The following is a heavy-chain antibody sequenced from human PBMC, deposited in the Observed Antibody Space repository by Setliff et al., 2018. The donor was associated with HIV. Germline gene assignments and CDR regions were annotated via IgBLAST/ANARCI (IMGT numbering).Heavy chain of an antibody. D-gene: IGHD2-15*01. CDR2: IYTSGST. V-gene: IGHV4-4*07. J-gene: IGHJ3*02. Sequence: SETLSLTCTVSGGSISSYYWSWTRQPAGKGLEWIGRIYTSGSTNYNPSLKSRVTISVDTSRNQFSLNLSSVTAADTAVYYCARFPLLHKNAFDIWGQGTMVTVSS. CDR3: ARFPLLHKNAFDI. CDR1: GGSISSYY.